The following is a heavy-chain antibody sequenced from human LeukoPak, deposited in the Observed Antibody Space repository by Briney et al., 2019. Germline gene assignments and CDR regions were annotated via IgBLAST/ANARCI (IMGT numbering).Heavy chain of an antibody. CDR3: ATGDYGGIYFDF. V-gene: IGHV1-24*01. D-gene: IGHD4-23*01. Sequence: GASVKVSCKVSGYSLSELSGHWVRQAPGIGLEWMGGFTPEHGETTYAQNFHGRVTMTEDTSTGTAYMELTSLRSDDTAMYYCATGDYGGIYFDFWGRGTLVTVSP. CDR2: FTPEHGET. CDR1: GYSLSELS. J-gene: IGHJ4*02.